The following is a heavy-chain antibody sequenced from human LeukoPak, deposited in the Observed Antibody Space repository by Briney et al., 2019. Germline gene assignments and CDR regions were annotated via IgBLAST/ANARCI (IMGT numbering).Heavy chain of an antibody. CDR1: GGSISGYY. V-gene: IGHV4-59*01. CDR3: WRGGWWSNV. Sequence: PSETLFLTCTVSGGSISGYYWTWIRQPPGEGLEWIGYIYYTGSTNYNPSLKSRVTVPVDTSKSQFSLKLSSVTAADTAVYYCWRGGWWSNVWGPGTTVAVSS. D-gene: IGHD2-15*01. CDR2: IYYTGST. J-gene: IGHJ6*02.